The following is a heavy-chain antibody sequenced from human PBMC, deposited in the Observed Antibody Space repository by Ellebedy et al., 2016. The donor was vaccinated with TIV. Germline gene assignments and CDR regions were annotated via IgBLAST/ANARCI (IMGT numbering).Heavy chain of an antibody. CDR3: AKRVTGADRSGFDY. CDR2: ISSGGTVT. D-gene: IGHD3-10*01. CDR1: GFTFSNYA. J-gene: IGHJ4*02. Sequence: GESLKISXAASGFTFSNYAMGWVRQAPGKGLDWVASISSGGTVTNYAASVEGRLSISRDNSKNTLFLQMNSLRAEDTAVYYCAKRVTGADRSGFDYWGQGTLVSVSS. V-gene: IGHV3-23*01.